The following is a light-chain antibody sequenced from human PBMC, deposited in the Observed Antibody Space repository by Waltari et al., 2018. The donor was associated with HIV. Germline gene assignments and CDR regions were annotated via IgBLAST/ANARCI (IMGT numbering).Light chain of an antibody. J-gene: IGKJ3*01. V-gene: IGKV3-20*01. CDR1: ESVSSSF. Sequence: EVVLTQSPGTLSLSTGERATLSCRASESVSSSFLAWYQQKPGQAPRLLIYGASNRATGIPDRFNGSGSGTDFTLTISRLEPEDLAVYYCQQYGSSVFTFGPGTKVDIK. CDR3: QQYGSSVFT. CDR2: GAS.